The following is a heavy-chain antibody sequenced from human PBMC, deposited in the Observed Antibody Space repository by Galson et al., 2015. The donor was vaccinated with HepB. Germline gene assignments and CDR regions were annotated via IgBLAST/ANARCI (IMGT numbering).Heavy chain of an antibody. V-gene: IGHV6-1*01. CDR2: TYYRSKWYN. J-gene: IGHJ3*02. D-gene: IGHD5/OR15-5a*01. CDR1: GDSVSSNSAA. Sequence: CAISGDSVSSNSAAWNWIRQSPSRGLEWLGRTYYRSKWYNDYAVSVKSRITINPDTSKNHFSLHLNSLTPEDTAVYYCARTLTVSEYAFNIWGQGTMATVSS. CDR3: ARTLTVSEYAFNI.